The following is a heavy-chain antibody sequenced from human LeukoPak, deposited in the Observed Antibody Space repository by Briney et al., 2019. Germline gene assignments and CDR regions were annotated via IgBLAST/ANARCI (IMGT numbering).Heavy chain of an antibody. V-gene: IGHV4-59*11. CDR1: GGSLSGHY. CDR3: ARLLDNDISGDPDTFDV. CDR2: VSYTGST. J-gene: IGHJ3*01. D-gene: IGHD3-22*01. Sequence: SETLSLTCTVSGGSLSGHYWSWIRQPPGKRLEWIGHVSYTGSTKYNPSLQSLVTISIDTSQSQFSLKLTSVTSADTGVYSCARLLDNDISGDPDTFDVWGQGTTVIVSS.